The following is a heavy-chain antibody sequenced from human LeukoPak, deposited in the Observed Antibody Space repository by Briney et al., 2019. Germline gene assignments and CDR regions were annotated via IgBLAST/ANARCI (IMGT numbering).Heavy chain of an antibody. CDR3: AREGRYYDFWSGYPEPGTYYMDV. CDR1: GYTFTSYA. Sequence: ASVKVSCKASGYTFTSYAMHWVRQAPGQRLEWMGWINAGNGNTKYSQEFQGRVTITRDTSASTAYMELSSLGSEDMAVYYCAREGRYYDFWSGYPEPGTYYMDVWGKGTTVTVSS. J-gene: IGHJ6*03. V-gene: IGHV1-3*03. CDR2: INAGNGNT. D-gene: IGHD3-3*01.